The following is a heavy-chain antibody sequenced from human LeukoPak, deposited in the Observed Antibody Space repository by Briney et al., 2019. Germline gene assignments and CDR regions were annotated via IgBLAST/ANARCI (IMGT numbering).Heavy chain of an antibody. D-gene: IGHD2-2*01. CDR3: AKEPPGIVVVPAAAIYNWFDP. J-gene: IGHJ5*02. V-gene: IGHV3-30*02. Sequence: GGSLRLSCAASGFTFSSYGMHWVRQAPGKGLEWVAFIRYDGSNKYYADSVKGRFPISRDNSKNTLYLQMNSLRAEDTAVYYCAKEPPGIVVVPAAAIYNWFDPWGQGTLVTVSS. CDR1: GFTFSSYG. CDR2: IRYDGSNK.